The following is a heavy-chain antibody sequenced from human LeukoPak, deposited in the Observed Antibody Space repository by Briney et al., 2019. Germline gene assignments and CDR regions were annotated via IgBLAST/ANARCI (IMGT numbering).Heavy chain of an antibody. CDR3: ARGGGVVVPAAIGAWFDP. CDR1: GGSISSGGYY. V-gene: IGHV4-39*07. J-gene: IGHJ5*02. CDR2: INHSGST. D-gene: IGHD2-2*01. Sequence: PSETLSLTCTVSGGSISSGGYYWSWIRQPPGKGLEWIGEINHSGSTNYNPSLKSRVTISVDTSKNQFSLKLSSVTAADTAVYYCARGGGVVVPAAIGAWFDPWGQGTLVTVSS.